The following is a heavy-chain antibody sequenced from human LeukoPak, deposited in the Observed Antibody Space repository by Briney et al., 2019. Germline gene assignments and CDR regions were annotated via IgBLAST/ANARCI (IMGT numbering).Heavy chain of an antibody. Sequence: PGGSLRLSCAASGFTVSSNYMSWVRQAPGKPPEWVSVIYSGGSTYYVDSVKGRFTISRDNSKNTLYLQMNSLRAEDTAVYYCARGEGGIAAAGTDFWGQGTLVTVSS. D-gene: IGHD6-13*01. CDR3: ARGEGGIAAAGTDF. CDR2: IYSGGST. V-gene: IGHV3-53*01. CDR1: GFTVSSNY. J-gene: IGHJ4*02.